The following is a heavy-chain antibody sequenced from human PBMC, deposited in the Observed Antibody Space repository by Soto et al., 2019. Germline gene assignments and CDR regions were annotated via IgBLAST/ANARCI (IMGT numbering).Heavy chain of an antibody. CDR3: ASEEVAYQDYYYFGMDV. D-gene: IGHD2-8*02. CDR1: GYTFTGYY. J-gene: IGHJ6*02. CDR2: INPNSGGT. V-gene: IGHV1-2*04. Sequence: ASVKVSCKASGYTFTGYYMLWVRQAPGQGREWRAWINPNSGGTNYAQKFQGWVTMTRDTSIGTAYMELSRLRSDETAVYYCASEEVAYQDYYYFGMDVWRQGPTVTVSS.